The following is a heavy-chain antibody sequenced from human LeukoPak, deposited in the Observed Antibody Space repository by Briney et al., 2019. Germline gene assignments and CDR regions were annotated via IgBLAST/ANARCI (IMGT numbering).Heavy chain of an antibody. CDR2: IYHSGST. D-gene: IGHD6-19*01. Sequence: PSETLSLTCTVSGGSISSGGYSWSWIRQPPGKGLEWIGYIYHSGSTNYNPSLKSRVTISVDTSKNQFSLKLSSVTAADTAVYYCARYNSGPGPFDYWGQGTLVTVSS. V-gene: IGHV4-30-2*01. J-gene: IGHJ4*02. CDR1: GGSISSGGYS. CDR3: ARYNSGPGPFDY.